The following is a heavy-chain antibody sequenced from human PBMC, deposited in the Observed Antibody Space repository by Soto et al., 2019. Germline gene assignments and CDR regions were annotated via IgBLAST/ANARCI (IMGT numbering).Heavy chain of an antibody. CDR3: AVVPAARNRFDP. CDR1: GFTFSSYA. D-gene: IGHD2-2*01. CDR2: ISGSGGST. J-gene: IGHJ5*02. V-gene: IGHV3-23*01. Sequence: PGGSLRLSCAASGFTFSSYAMGWVRQAPGKGLEWVSAISGSGGSTYYADSVKGRFTISRDNSKNTLYLQMNSLRAEDTAVYYCAVVPAARNRFDPWGQGTLVTVSS.